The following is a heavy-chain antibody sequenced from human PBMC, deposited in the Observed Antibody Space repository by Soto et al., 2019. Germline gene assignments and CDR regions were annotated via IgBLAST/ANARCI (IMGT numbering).Heavy chain of an antibody. D-gene: IGHD2-2*01. CDR2: IDYSGNT. V-gene: IGHV4-30-4*01. CDR1: GGSISSGNYY. CDR3: ARYCSSTSCLNFGF. J-gene: IGHJ4*02. Sequence: SETLSLTCRVSGGSISSGNYYWSWIRQPPGKGLEWIGYIDYSGNTFYSPSLKSRISISVDTPKNQFSLKLSSVTAADTAIYYCARYCSSTSCLNFGFWGQGALVTVSS.